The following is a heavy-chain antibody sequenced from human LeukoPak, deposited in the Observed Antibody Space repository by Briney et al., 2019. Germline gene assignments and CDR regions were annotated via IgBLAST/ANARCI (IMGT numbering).Heavy chain of an antibody. CDR2: ISGSGGST. Sequence: GGSLRLSCAASGFTFSSYAMSWVRQAPGKGLEWVSAISGSGGSTYYADSVKGRFTISRDNSKNTLYLQMNSLRVEDTAVYYCAKDRYCSGGSCYADALDIWGQGTLVTVSS. CDR1: GFTFSSYA. D-gene: IGHD2-15*01. CDR3: AKDRYCSGGSCYADALDI. J-gene: IGHJ3*02. V-gene: IGHV3-23*01.